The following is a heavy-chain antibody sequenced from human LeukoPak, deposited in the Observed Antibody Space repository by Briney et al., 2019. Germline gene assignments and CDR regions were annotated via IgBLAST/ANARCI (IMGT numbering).Heavy chain of an antibody. D-gene: IGHD2-2*01. CDR2: ISSSSSYI. CDR1: GFTFSSYS. CDR3: VRDRASCFAN. Sequence: GGSLRLSCAACGFTFSSYSMNWVRQAPGKGLEWVSSISSSSSYIYYADSVKGRFTISRDNAKNSLYLQMNSLRAEDTAVYYCVRDRASCFANWGQGTLVTVSS. V-gene: IGHV3-21*01. J-gene: IGHJ4*02.